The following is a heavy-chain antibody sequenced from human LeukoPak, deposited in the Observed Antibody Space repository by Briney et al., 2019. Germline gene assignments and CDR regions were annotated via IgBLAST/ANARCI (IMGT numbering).Heavy chain of an antibody. CDR1: GYTFTGYY. V-gene: IGHV1-2*02. Sequence: ASVKVSRKASGYTFTGYYMHWVRQAPGQGLEWMGWINPNSGGTNYAQKFQGRVTMTRDTSISTAYMELSRLRSDDTAVYYCARDTGDSSGYYYDYWGQGTLVTVSS. CDR2: INPNSGGT. D-gene: IGHD3-22*01. CDR3: ARDTGDSSGYYYDY. J-gene: IGHJ4*02.